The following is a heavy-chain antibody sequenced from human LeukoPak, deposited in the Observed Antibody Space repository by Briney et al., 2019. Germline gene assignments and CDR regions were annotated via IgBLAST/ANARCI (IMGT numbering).Heavy chain of an antibody. D-gene: IGHD1-26*01. CDR2: FDPEDGET. J-gene: IGHJ4*02. CDR3: AVSGSYYVEFDY. CDR1: GYTLTELS. V-gene: IGHV1-24*01. Sequence: ASVKVSCKVSGYTLTELSMHWVRQAPGKGLEWMGGFDPEDGETIYAQKFQGRVTMTEGTSTDTAYMELSSLRSEDTAVYYCAVSGSYYVEFDYWGQGTLVTVSS.